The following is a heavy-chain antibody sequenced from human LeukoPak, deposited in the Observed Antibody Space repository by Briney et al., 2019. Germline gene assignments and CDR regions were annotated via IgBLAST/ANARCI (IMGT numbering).Heavy chain of an antibody. V-gene: IGHV1-2*02. Sequence: ASVKVSCKGSGYTFTGYYIHWVRQAPGQGLEWMGWVNPNNGATNYAQKFQGRVTMTRDTSINTAYMELRRLRSDDTAVYYCASGGTIFGVALLGPSMDVWGKGTTVTVSS. D-gene: IGHD3-3*01. CDR2: VNPNNGAT. CDR1: GYTFTGYY. CDR3: ASGGTIFGVALLGPSMDV. J-gene: IGHJ6*03.